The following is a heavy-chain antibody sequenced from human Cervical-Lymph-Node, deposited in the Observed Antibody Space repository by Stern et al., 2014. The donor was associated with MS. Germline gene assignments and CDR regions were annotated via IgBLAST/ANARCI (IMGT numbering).Heavy chain of an antibody. CDR1: GFAFSSYG. CDR2: IWSDGNTK. D-gene: IGHD6-19*01. Sequence: QVQLVQSGGGVVHPGRSLRLSCAASGFAFSSYGIHWVRQAPGKGLEWVAVIWSDGNTKYYADSVKGRFTISRDNSKNTLYLQMNSLRAEDTAVYYCAREIPIAVDGFDYWGQGTLVTVSS. V-gene: IGHV3-33*01. J-gene: IGHJ4*02. CDR3: AREIPIAVDGFDY.